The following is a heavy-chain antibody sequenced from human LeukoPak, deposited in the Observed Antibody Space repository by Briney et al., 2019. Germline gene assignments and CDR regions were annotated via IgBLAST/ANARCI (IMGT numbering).Heavy chain of an antibody. CDR1: AGSISSYY. CDR2: IYYTGAT. CDR3: ARAGYSYGTGYYFDY. J-gene: IGHJ4*02. Sequence: SATQSLTCTVSAGSISSYYCSWIRLPPGKGLEWIGYIYYTGATYYNPSLKSRVTISLDTSKNQFSLKLSSVTAADAAVYYCARAGYSYGTGYYFDYWGQGALVTVSS. D-gene: IGHD5-18*01. V-gene: IGHV4-59*01.